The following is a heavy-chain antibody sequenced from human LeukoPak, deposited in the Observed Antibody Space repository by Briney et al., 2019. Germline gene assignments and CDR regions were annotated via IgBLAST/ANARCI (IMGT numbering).Heavy chain of an antibody. Sequence: PGGSLRLSCAASGFTFSSYGMHWVRQAPGKGLEWVAFIRYDGSNKYYADSVKGRFTISRDNSKNTLYLQMNSLRAEDTAVYYCAKDRVYYYGSGSKVDYWGQGTLVTVSS. CDR3: AKDRVYYYGSGSKVDY. D-gene: IGHD3-10*01. V-gene: IGHV3-30*02. J-gene: IGHJ4*02. CDR1: GFTFSSYG. CDR2: IRYDGSNK.